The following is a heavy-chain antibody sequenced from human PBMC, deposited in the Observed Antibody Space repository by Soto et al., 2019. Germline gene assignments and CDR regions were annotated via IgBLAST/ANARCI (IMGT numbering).Heavy chain of an antibody. CDR1: GYTVTNYY. CDR3: ARDQGITTFGVYSMYYYGMDV. D-gene: IGHD3-3*01. CDR2: INPIGDDT. Sequence: ASVKVSCKASGYTVTNYYMHWVRQAPGQGLEWMGIINPIGDDTTYAQKLQGRVTMTRDTSTSTVYMELSSLKSEDTAVYYCARDQGITTFGVYSMYYYGMDVWGQGTTVTVSS. V-gene: IGHV1-46*04. J-gene: IGHJ6*02.